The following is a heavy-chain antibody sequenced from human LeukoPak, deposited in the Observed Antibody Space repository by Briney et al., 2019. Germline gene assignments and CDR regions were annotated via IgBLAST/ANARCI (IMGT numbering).Heavy chain of an antibody. CDR1: GGSFSGYY. CDR3: ARAAWSRIGYYYYMDV. Sequence: KPPETLSLTCAVYGGSFSGYYWSWIRQPPGKGLEWIGYIYYSGSTNYNPSLKSRVTISVDTSKNQFSLKLSSVTAADTAVYYCARAAWSRIGYYYYMDVWGKGTTVTVSS. V-gene: IGHV4-59*01. D-gene: IGHD3-3*01. J-gene: IGHJ6*03. CDR2: IYYSGST.